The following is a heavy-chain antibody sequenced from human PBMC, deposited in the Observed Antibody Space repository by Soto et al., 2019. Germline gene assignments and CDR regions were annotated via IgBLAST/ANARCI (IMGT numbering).Heavy chain of an antibody. CDR3: ARGGYNWNDSDY. J-gene: IGHJ4*02. Sequence: SETLSLTCTVSGGSISSGDYYWSGIRQPPGKGLEWIGYIYYSGSTYYNPSLKSRVTISVDTSKNQFSLKLSSVTAADTAVYYCARGGYNWNDSDYWGQGTLVTVSS. D-gene: IGHD1-20*01. CDR1: GGSISSGDYY. V-gene: IGHV4-30-4*01. CDR2: IYYSGST.